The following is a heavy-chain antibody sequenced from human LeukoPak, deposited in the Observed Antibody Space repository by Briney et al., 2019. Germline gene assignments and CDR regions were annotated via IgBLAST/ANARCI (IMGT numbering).Heavy chain of an antibody. CDR1: GGSISSGDYY. D-gene: IGHD3-22*01. V-gene: IGHV4-30-4*01. Sequence: SETLSLTCTVSGGSISSGDYYWRWIRQPPGKGLEWIGYIYYSGSTYCNPSLKSRVTISVDTSKNQFSLKLSSVTAADTAVYYCARAGENYYDSSGYYYWGQGTLVTVSS. CDR3: ARAGENYYDSSGYYY. CDR2: IYYSGST. J-gene: IGHJ4*02.